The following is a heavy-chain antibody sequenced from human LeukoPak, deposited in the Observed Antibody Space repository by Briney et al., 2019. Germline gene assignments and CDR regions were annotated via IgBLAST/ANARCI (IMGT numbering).Heavy chain of an antibody. V-gene: IGHV4-61*02. CDR1: GGSISSDSYF. CDR3: ARVKSEFDI. Sequence: SETLSLTCTVSGGSISSDSYFWNWIRQPAGKGLEWIGRIYTSGSTQYNPSLKSRVTIPIDTSNNQFSLRLSSVTAADTAVYYCARVKSEFDIWGQGTTVTVSS. J-gene: IGHJ3*02. CDR2: IYTSGST.